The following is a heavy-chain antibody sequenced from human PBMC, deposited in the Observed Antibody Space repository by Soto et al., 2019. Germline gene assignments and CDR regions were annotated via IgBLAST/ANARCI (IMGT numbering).Heavy chain of an antibody. CDR2: ISYDGSNK. V-gene: IGHV3-30-3*01. CDR1: GLTFSSYA. Sequence: GGSLRLSCAAAGLTFSSYAMHLVRQAPGKGLEWVAVISYDGSNKYYADSVKGRFTISRDNSKNTLYLQMNSLRAEDTAVYYCARDSKGFDYWGQGTLVTVSS. CDR3: ARDSKGFDY. J-gene: IGHJ4*02.